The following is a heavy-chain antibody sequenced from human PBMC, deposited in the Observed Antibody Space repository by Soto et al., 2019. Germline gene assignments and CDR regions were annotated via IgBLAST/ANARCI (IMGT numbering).Heavy chain of an antibody. J-gene: IGHJ5*02. D-gene: IGHD5-12*01. CDR3: ARHHGPTTSENWFDP. Sequence: ASVKVSCKASGYTFFTYDISWVRQAPGQGLEWMGWISTYSGDTKYAQKFQGRVTMTTDTSTTTAYLELRSLRSDDTAVYYCARHHGPTTSENWFDPGGQETLVTVSS. V-gene: IGHV1-18*01. CDR1: GYTFFTYD. CDR2: ISTYSGDT.